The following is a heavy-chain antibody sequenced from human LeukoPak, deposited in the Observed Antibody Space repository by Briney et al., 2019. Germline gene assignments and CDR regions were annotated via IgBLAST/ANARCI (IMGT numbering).Heavy chain of an antibody. Sequence: ASVKVSCKASGYTFTSYAMNWVRQAPGQGLEWMGWINTNTGNPTYAQGFTGRFVFSLDTSVSMAYLQISSLKAEDTAVYYCAREYYDSSGYYYNAFDIWGQGTMVTVSS. CDR2: INTNTGNP. J-gene: IGHJ3*02. CDR1: GYTFTSYA. D-gene: IGHD3-22*01. CDR3: AREYYDSSGYYYNAFDI. V-gene: IGHV7-4-1*04.